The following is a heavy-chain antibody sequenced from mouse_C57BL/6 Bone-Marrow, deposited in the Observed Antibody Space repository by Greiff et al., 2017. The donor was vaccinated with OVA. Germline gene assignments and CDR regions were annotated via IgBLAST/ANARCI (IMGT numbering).Heavy chain of an antibody. Sequence: EVKLMESGPGLVKPSQTVFLTCTVTGISITTGNYRWSWIRQFPGNKLEWIGYIYYSGTITYNPSLTSRTTITRDTPKNQFFLEMNSLTAEDTATYYCARDPYGSSYWYFDGWGTGTTVTVSS. CDR1: GISITTGNYR. CDR3: ARDPYGSSYWYFDG. J-gene: IGHJ1*03. CDR2: IYYSGTI. D-gene: IGHD1-1*01. V-gene: IGHV3-5*01.